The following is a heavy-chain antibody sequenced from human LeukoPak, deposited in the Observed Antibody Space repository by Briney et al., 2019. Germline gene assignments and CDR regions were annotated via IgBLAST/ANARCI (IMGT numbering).Heavy chain of an antibody. Sequence: GGSLRLSCAASGFTFSTYSMNWVPQAPGKGLEWVSSISGSTSYINYADSMKGRFSISRDNANNSLYLQMSSLRAEDTAVYYCARGVLWFGELLPHFDSWGQGTLVTVSS. V-gene: IGHV3-21*01. J-gene: IGHJ4*02. CDR3: ARGVLWFGELLPHFDS. CDR1: GFTFSTYS. CDR2: ISGSTSYI. D-gene: IGHD3-10*01.